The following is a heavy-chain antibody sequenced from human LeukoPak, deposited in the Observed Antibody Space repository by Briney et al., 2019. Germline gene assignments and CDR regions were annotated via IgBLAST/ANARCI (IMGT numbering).Heavy chain of an antibody. Sequence: ASVKVSCKASGYTFTSYGISWVRQAPGQGLEWMGIINPSGGSTSYAQKFQGRVTMTRDTSTSTVYMELSSLRSEDTAVYYCARVKRGDCYCFDYWGQGTLVTVSS. D-gene: IGHD2-21*02. CDR2: INPSGGST. CDR1: GYTFTSYG. CDR3: ARVKRGDCYCFDY. V-gene: IGHV1-46*01. J-gene: IGHJ4*02.